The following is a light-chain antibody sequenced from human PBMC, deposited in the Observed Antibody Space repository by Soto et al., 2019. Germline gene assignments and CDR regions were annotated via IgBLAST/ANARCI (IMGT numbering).Light chain of an antibody. V-gene: IGKV3-15*01. Sequence: EIVLTQSQATLSVSPGESAALSCRASQSISSNLAWYQQKPGQPPSLLISGASTRATGTPAMFSGSGSGTEFTLTRSSLQSEDLALYHCQKYHDWPLTLGGGTKVAIK. CDR2: GAS. J-gene: IGKJ4*01. CDR3: QKYHDWPLT. CDR1: QSISSN.